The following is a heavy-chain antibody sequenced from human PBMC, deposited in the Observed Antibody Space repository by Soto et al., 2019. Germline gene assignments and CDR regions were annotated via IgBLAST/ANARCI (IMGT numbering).Heavy chain of an antibody. Sequence: GGSLRLSCATSGFTFSKYGILWVRRAPGKGLEWVALISYDGKNKFYADSVKGRFTISRDWYGNTADLQMTSLRIDDTAVYYCAREGNGWSYFDYWGQGTLVTVSS. J-gene: IGHJ4*02. V-gene: IGHV3-30*12. CDR3: AREGNGWSYFDY. CDR1: GFTFSKYG. D-gene: IGHD6-19*01. CDR2: ISYDGKNK.